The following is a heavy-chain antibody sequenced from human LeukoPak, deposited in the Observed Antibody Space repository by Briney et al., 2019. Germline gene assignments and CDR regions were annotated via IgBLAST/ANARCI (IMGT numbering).Heavy chain of an antibody. CDR3: ATDRGYSTFDI. CDR1: GFTLSTYW. Sequence: PGGSLRLSCAASGFTLSTYWMNWVRQAPGKGLEWVARTSTKEDGSEKYYIDSVRGRFTISRDNAKNSLYLQMNSLRAEDTAVYYCATDRGYSTFDIWGQGAMVAVSS. CDR2: TKEDGSEK. J-gene: IGHJ3*02. V-gene: IGHV3-7*05. D-gene: IGHD5-18*01.